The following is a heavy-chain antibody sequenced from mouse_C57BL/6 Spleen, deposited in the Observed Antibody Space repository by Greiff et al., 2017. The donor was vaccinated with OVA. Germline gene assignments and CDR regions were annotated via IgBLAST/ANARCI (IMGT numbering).Heavy chain of an antibody. Sequence: VQLQQSGTELVKPGASVKLSCKASGYTFTSYWMHWVKQRPGQGLEWIGNINPSNGGTNYNEKFKSKATLTVDKSSSTAYMQLCSLTSEDSAVYYCARGGYDSYFDYWGQGTTLTVSS. CDR2: INPSNGGT. D-gene: IGHD2-3*01. V-gene: IGHV1-53*01. CDR3: ARGGYDSYFDY. CDR1: GYTFTSYW. J-gene: IGHJ2*01.